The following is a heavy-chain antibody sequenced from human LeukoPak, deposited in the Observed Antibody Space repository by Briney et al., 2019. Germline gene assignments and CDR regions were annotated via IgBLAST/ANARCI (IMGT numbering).Heavy chain of an antibody. Sequence: GGSLRLSCAASEFTFSSYWMHWVRQAPGKGLVWVSRINSDGSSTSYADSVKGRFTISRDNAKNTLYLQMNSLRAEDTAVYYCARARYYGDYMDYWGQGTLVTVSS. CDR1: EFTFSSYW. J-gene: IGHJ4*02. CDR3: ARARYYGDYMDY. CDR2: INSDGSST. D-gene: IGHD4-17*01. V-gene: IGHV3-74*01.